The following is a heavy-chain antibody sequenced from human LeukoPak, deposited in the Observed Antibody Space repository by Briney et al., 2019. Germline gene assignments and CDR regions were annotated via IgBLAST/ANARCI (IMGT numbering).Heavy chain of an antibody. CDR3: AISYNYPTSEYAGNDAFDI. Sequence: ASVKLSCKASGYNFASFDINWVRQAPGQGLEWMGWISTYNGNTNYAQKVQGRVTMTTDTSTSTAYMELRSLRSGDTAIYFCAISYNYPTSEYAGNDAFDIWGQGTLVTVS. CDR1: GYNFASFD. V-gene: IGHV1-18*01. D-gene: IGHD3-22*01. J-gene: IGHJ3*02. CDR2: ISTYNGNT.